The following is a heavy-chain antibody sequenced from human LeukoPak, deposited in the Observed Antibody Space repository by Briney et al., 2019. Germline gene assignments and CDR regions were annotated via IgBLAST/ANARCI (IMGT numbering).Heavy chain of an antibody. CDR3: ARQNSYGSYYYYGMDV. V-gene: IGHV3-11*01. J-gene: IGHJ6*02. D-gene: IGHD5-18*01. CDR2: ISSSGSTI. CDR1: GFTFSDYY. Sequence: MSGGSLRLSCAASGFTFSDYYMSWIRQAPGKGLEWVSYISSSGSTIYYADSVKGRFTISRDNAKNSLYLQMNSLRAEDTAVYYCARQNSYGSYYYYGMDVWGQGTTVTVSS.